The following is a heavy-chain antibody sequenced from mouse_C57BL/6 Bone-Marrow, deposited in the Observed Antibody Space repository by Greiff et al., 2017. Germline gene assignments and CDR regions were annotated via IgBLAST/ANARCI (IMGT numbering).Heavy chain of an antibody. D-gene: IGHD1-1*01. CDR3: ARSAGYSSSSAWFAY. CDR1: GYAFSSSW. J-gene: IGHJ3*01. CDR2: IYPGDGDT. V-gene: IGHV1-82*01. Sequence: QVQLQQSGPELVKPGASVKISCKASGYAFSSSWMNWVKQRPGKGLEWIGRIYPGDGDTNYNGKFKGKATLTADKSSSTAYMQLSSLTSEDSAVYFCARSAGYSSSSAWFAYWGQGTLVTVSA.